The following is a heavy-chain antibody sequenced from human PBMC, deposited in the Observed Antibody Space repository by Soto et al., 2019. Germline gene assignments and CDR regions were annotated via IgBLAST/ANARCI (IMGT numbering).Heavy chain of an antibody. J-gene: IGHJ4*02. CDR2: INHSGST. CDR1: GGSFSGYY. CDR3: ARGGIAAAYFDY. D-gene: IGHD6-13*01. Sequence: QVQLQQWGAGLLKPSETLSLTCAVYGGSFSGYYWSWIRQPPGKGLEWIGEINHSGSTNYNPSLKSRVTISVYTSKNQFSLKLSSVTAADTAVYYCARGGIAAAYFDYWGQGTLVTVSS. V-gene: IGHV4-34*01.